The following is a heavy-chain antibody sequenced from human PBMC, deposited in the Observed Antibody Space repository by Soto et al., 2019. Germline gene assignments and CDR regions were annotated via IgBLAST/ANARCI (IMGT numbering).Heavy chain of an antibody. Sequence: HPGGSLRLSCAASGFTFSSYAMHWVRQAPGKGLEWVALISFDGSNKYYADSVRGLFTISRDNSKNTLYLQMNSLRPGDTAMYYCARDLALPHYGDTDYWGQGTLVTVSS. D-gene: IGHD4-17*01. V-gene: IGHV3-30-3*01. J-gene: IGHJ4*02. CDR2: ISFDGSNK. CDR1: GFTFSSYA. CDR3: ARDLALPHYGDTDY.